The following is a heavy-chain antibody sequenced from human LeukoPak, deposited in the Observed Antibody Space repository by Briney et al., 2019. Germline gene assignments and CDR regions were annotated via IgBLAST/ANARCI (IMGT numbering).Heavy chain of an antibody. CDR2: INPNSGGT. CDR1: GYTFTSYD. J-gene: IGHJ4*02. D-gene: IGHD3-22*01. Sequence: ASVKVSCKASGYTFTSYDINWLRQATGQGLEWMGWINPNSGGTNYAQKFQGWVTMTRDTSISTAYMELSRLRSDDTAVYYCARDVEMYYDSSAYGDYWGQGTLVTVSS. CDR3: ARDVEMYYDSSAYGDY. V-gene: IGHV1-2*04.